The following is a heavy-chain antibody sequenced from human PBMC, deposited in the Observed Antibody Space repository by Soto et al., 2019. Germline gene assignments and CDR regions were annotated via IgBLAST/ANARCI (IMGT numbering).Heavy chain of an antibody. CDR1: GGSISTDHYH. Sequence: QVQLQESGPGLVRPSQTLSLTCTVSGGSISTDHYHWTWIRQTPGKGLEWIGYIHYSGSIHFNPSLQSRVSMSVDTSKNLFALKLSAVTDADTAVYFCAREDDGGDRDYYGLDVWGQGTTVTVSS. J-gene: IGHJ6*02. D-gene: IGHD2-21*02. V-gene: IGHV4-30-4*01. CDR2: IHYSGSI. CDR3: AREDDGGDRDYYGLDV.